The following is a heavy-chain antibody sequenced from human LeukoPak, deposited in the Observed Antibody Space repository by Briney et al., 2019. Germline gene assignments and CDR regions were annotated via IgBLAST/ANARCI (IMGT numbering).Heavy chain of an antibody. D-gene: IGHD6-19*01. CDR2: MNPSSGNT. J-gene: IGHJ5*02. Sequence: ASVKVSCKASGYTFTSYDINWVRQATGQGLERMGWMNPSSGNTGYAQKFQGRVTMTRNTSISTAYMELSSLRSEDTAVYYCARGYSSGWYDWFDPWGQGTLVTVSS. V-gene: IGHV1-8*01. CDR1: GYTFTSYD. CDR3: ARGYSSGWYDWFDP.